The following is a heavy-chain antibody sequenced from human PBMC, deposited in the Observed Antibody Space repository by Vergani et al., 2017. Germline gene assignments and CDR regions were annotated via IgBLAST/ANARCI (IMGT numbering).Heavy chain of an antibody. V-gene: IGHV3-23*01. CDR3: AKVCGXTSCPYGGGAFDV. Sequence: QLLESGGGLIQPGGSLRLSCAASGFTFNSYAMTWVRQAPGKGLEWVSGINNNGGSTYYADSVKGRFTISRDNSKNTLYLQMTDLRADDTATYYCAKVCGXTSCPYGGGAFDVWGHGTMVTVSS. CDR1: GFTFNSYA. D-gene: IGHD2-2*01. CDR2: INNNGGST. J-gene: IGHJ3*01.